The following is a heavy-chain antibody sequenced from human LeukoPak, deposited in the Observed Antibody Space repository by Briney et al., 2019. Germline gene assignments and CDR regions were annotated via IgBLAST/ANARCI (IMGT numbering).Heavy chain of an antibody. V-gene: IGHV3-7*05. J-gene: IGHJ5*02. CDR1: GFTLSSYW. Sequence: GGSLRLSCAASGFTLSSYWMAWVRQAPGKGLEWVANIKQDGSEKYYVDSVKGRFTISRDNAEISLYLQMNSLRAEDTALYYCARGFRGANWFDPWGQGTLVTVSS. CDR3: ARGFRGANWFDP. CDR2: IKQDGSEK. D-gene: IGHD3-10*01.